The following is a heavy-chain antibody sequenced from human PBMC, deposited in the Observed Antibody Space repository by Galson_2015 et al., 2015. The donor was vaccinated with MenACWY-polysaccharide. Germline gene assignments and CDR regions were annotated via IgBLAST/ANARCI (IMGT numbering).Heavy chain of an antibody. Sequence: SLRLSCAASGFTFRSYAMSRVRQAPGQGLQWVSGIGGSGTITYYADSVKGRFTTSRDNSNHTLYLQMNSLRADDTAVYYCAKDLGATTSDWGQGTLVSVSS. CDR2: IGGSGTIT. D-gene: IGHD1-26*01. V-gene: IGHV3-23*01. CDR3: AKDLGATTSD. CDR1: GFTFRSYA. J-gene: IGHJ4*02.